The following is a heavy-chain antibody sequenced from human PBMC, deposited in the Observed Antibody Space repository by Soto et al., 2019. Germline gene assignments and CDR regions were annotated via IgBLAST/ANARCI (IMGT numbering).Heavy chain of an antibody. CDR1: GFTFSNSA. V-gene: IGHV3-23*01. Sequence: EVQLLESGGGLVQPGGSLRLSCTASGFTFSNSAMTWVRQAPGKGLEWVSIISAAGRSAYHADSVKGRFTISRDNSKNTLYLRMTSLRAEDTAVYYCAKDGHWLDVLLDSWGQGTLGTVSS. CDR3: AKDGHWLDVLLDS. J-gene: IGHJ4*02. D-gene: IGHD6-19*01. CDR2: ISAAGRSA.